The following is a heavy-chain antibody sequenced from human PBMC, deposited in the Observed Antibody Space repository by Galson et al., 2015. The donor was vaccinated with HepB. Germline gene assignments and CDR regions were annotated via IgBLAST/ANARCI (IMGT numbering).Heavy chain of an antibody. CDR1: GYTFTSYA. Sequence: SVKVSCKASGYTFTSYAMHWVRQAPGQRLEWMGWINAGNGNTKYSQKFQGRVTITRDTSASTAYMELSSLRSEDTAVYYCARMWEILWFGELLPHFDYWGQGTLVTVSS. D-gene: IGHD3-10*01. J-gene: IGHJ4*02. V-gene: IGHV1-3*01. CDR2: INAGNGNT. CDR3: ARMWEILWFGELLPHFDY.